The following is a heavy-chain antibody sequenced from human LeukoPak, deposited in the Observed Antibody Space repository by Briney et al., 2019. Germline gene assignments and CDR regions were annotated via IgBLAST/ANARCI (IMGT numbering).Heavy chain of an antibody. D-gene: IGHD3-9*01. J-gene: IGHJ5*02. Sequence: SETLSLTCTVSAYSTSSGYYWSWIRQPAGKGLEWIGRIYTSGSTNYNPSLKSRVTISVDTSKNQFSLKLSSVTAADTAVYYCARRRVRYFDWSPQEYNWFDPWGQGTLVTVSS. CDR3: ARRRVRYFDWSPQEYNWFDP. CDR1: AYSTSSGYY. V-gene: IGHV4-61*02. CDR2: IYTSGST.